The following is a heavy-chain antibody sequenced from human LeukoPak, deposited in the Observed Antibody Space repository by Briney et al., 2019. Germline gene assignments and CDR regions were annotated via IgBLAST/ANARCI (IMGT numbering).Heavy chain of an antibody. J-gene: IGHJ4*02. Sequence: GGSLRLSCAASGFTFSDYAMSWVRLIPGKGLESVSTISGNTAIIYYADSVKGRFTISRDNSKNTLYLQMSGLKVDYSAIYYCAKAGGYFFDHWGQGTLVTVSS. CDR3: AKAGGYFFDH. V-gene: IGHV3-23*01. CDR1: GFTFSDYA. CDR2: ISGNTAII.